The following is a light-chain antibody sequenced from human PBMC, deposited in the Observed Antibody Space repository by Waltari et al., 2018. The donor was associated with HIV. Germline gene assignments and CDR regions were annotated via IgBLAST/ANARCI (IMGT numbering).Light chain of an antibody. J-gene: IGLJ1*01. CDR2: DVS. Sequence: QSALTQPASVSGSPGQSITISCPGTSTDVGGYNYVSWYQQHPGKAPKLMIYDVSNRPSGVSNRFSDSKSGNTASLTISGLQAEDEADYYCSSYTSSTLYVFGTGTKVTVL. V-gene: IGLV2-14*03. CDR1: STDVGGYNY. CDR3: SSYTSSTLYV.